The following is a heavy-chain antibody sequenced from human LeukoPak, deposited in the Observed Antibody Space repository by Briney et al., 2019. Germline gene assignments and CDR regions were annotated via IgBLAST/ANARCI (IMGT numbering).Heavy chain of an antibody. CDR1: GGSISSSSYY. CDR2: IYYSGRT. Sequence: TSETLSLTCSVSGGSISSSSYYWGWIRQPPGKGLEWIGTIYYSGRTYYNPTLKSRVTMSVDTSKNQFSLRLSSVTAADTAVYYCASHRSLSIAAAFDYWGQGTLVTVSS. J-gene: IGHJ4*02. V-gene: IGHV4-39*01. D-gene: IGHD6-25*01. CDR3: ASHRSLSIAAAFDY.